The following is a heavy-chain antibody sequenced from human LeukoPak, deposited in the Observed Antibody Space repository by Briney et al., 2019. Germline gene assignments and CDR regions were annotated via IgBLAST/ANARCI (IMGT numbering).Heavy chain of an antibody. J-gene: IGHJ4*02. CDR1: GFTFNNYA. CDR3: AKDSKSRVYSAIDY. V-gene: IGHV3-23*01. D-gene: IGHD3-22*01. Sequence: GGSLRLSGAASGFTFNNYAMHWVRKAPGKGLDWVSGISVMGGSTYSADSVKGRFTTSRDNSTKTLHVQRDSLRAQDTAVYSFAKDSKSRVYSAIDYWGLGTLVTVSS. CDR2: ISVMGGST.